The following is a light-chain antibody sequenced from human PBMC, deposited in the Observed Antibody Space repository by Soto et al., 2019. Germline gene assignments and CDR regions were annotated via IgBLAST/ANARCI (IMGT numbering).Light chain of an antibody. J-gene: IGLJ1*01. Sequence: QSALTQPASVSGSPGQSITISCSGTSSDVGNYNLVSWYQQHPGKAPKLMIYEGSKRPSGVSNRFSGSKSGNTASLTISGLQAEDESDYYCCSYAGSYTYVFGTGTKLTVL. CDR2: EGS. V-gene: IGLV2-23*01. CDR3: CSYAGSYTYV. CDR1: SSDVGNYNL.